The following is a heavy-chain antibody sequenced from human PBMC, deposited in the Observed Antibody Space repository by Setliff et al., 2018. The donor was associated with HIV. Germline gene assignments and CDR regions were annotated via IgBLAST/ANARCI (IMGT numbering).Heavy chain of an antibody. J-gene: IGHJ6*02. CDR3: ARDKYYYGLDV. Sequence: KPSETLSLTCTVYGGSFSGYYWSWIRQPPGMGLEWIGEINQSENTNYNPSLKSRVTISVDTSKNQFSLKLSSVTAADTAVYFCARDKYYYGLDVWGQGTTVTVSS. D-gene: IGHD3-10*01. V-gene: IGHV4-34*01. CDR2: INQSENT. CDR1: GGSFSGYY.